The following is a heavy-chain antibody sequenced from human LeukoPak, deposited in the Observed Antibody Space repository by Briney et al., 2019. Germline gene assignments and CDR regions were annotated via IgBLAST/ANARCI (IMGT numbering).Heavy chain of an antibody. CDR2: IYHTGNT. CDR1: GGSINSGGHY. J-gene: IGHJ4*02. D-gene: IGHD3-3*01. V-gene: IGHV4-30-2*01. CDR3: ARGMEEWVYHQYYFDH. Sequence: SETLSLTCTVSGGSINSGGHYRSWIRQPPGKGLEWIGYIYHTGNTYFNPSLKSRATISIDRSKNQFSLNLTSLTAADTAVYYCARGMEEWVYHQYYFDHWGQGTLVIVSP.